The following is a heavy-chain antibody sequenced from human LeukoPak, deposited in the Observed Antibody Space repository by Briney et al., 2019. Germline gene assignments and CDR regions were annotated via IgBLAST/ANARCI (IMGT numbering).Heavy chain of an antibody. CDR3: ARVGPSIDYYGSGSGVLYYYYYGMDV. CDR2: IIPIFGIA. J-gene: IGHJ6*02. V-gene: IGHV1-69*04. Sequence: ASVKVSCKASGGPFTSYAISWVRQAPGQGLEWMGRIIPIFGIANYAKKFQGRVTITPDKSTSTAYMELSSLRSEDTAVYYCARVGPSIDYYGSGSGVLYYYYYGMDVWGQGTTVTVSS. D-gene: IGHD3-10*01. CDR1: GGPFTSYA.